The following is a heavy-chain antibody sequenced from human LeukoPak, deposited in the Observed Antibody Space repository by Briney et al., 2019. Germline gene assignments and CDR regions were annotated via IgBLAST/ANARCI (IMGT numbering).Heavy chain of an antibody. CDR1: GGSISSGDYY. J-gene: IGHJ4*02. V-gene: IGHV4-30-4*01. CDR3: AIYTAMAYYFDY. CDR2: IYYSGST. Sequence: PSETLSLTCTVSGGSISSGDYYWSWIRQPPGTGLEWIGYIYYSGSTYYNPSLKSRVTISVGTSKNQFSLKLSSVTAADTAVYYCAIYTAMAYYFDYWGQGTLVTVSS. D-gene: IGHD5-18*01.